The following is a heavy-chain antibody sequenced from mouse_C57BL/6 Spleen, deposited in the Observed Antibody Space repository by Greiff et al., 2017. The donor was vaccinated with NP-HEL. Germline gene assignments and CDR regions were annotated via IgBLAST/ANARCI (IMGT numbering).Heavy chain of an antibody. J-gene: IGHJ1*03. V-gene: IGHV5-16*01. CDR1: GFTFSDYY. CDR3: ARAPITTVVEGYFDV. CDR2: INYDGSST. Sequence: EVKVVESEGGLVQPGSSMKLSCTASGFTFSDYYMAWVRQVPEKGLEWVANINYDGSSTYYLDSLKSRFIISRDNAKNILYLQMSSLKSEDTATYYCARAPITTVVEGYFDVWGTGTTVTVSS. D-gene: IGHD1-1*01.